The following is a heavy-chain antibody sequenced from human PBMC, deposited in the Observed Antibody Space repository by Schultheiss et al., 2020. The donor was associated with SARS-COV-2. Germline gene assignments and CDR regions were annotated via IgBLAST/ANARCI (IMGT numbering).Heavy chain of an antibody. CDR3: AKDRSGYSSGWGFDY. CDR1: GGSISSYF. V-gene: IGHV4-59*12. J-gene: IGHJ4*02. D-gene: IGHD6-19*01. CDR2: IYYSGST. Sequence: SQTLSLTCTVSGGSISSYFWSWIRQPPGKGLEWIGYIYYSGSTNYNPSLKSRVTISVDTSKNQFSLMLSSVTAADTAVYYCAKDRSGYSSGWGFDYWGQGTLVTVSS.